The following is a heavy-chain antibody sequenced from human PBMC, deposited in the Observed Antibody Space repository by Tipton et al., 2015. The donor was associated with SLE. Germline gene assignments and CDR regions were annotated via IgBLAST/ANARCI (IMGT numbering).Heavy chain of an antibody. D-gene: IGHD3/OR15-3a*01. CDR2: ITSSGNT. V-gene: IGHV3-64*02. J-gene: IGHJ4*02. Sequence: GSLRLSCAAPGFTFNDFAIHWIRQAPGKGLEYVSAITSSGNTYYADAVKDRFTISRDNSKNTLDLQMGSLRAEDTAVYYCARDGLRGIGKFYDYWGQGTLVTVSS. CDR3: ARDGLRGIGKFYDY. CDR1: GFTFNDFA.